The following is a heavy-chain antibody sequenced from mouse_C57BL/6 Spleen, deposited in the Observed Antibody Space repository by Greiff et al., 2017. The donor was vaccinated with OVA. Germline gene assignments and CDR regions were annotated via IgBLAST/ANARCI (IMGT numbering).Heavy chain of an antibody. Sequence: VQLQESGPGLVQPSQSLSITCTVSGFSLTSYGVHWVRQSPGKGLEWLGVIWSGGSTDYNAAFISRLSISKDNSKSQVFFKMNSLQADDTAIYYCARGNYYGSSYYYYAMDYWGQGTSVTVSS. CDR1: GFSLTSYG. CDR3: ARGNYYGSSYYYYAMDY. CDR2: IWSGGST. J-gene: IGHJ4*01. D-gene: IGHD1-1*01. V-gene: IGHV2-2*01.